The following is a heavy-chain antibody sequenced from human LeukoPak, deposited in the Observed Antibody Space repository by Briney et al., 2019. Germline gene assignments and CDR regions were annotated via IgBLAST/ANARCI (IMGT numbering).Heavy chain of an antibody. CDR1: GFTFSNNE. J-gene: IGHJ4*02. V-gene: IGHV3-48*03. Sequence: GGSLRLSCAASGFTFSNNEINWVRQAPGKGLEWVSYISSSGSTIYYADSVKGRFTISRDTAKNSLYLQMNSLRAEDTAVYYCARSGQGYSYGYADYYFDYWGQGTLVTVSS. D-gene: IGHD5-18*01. CDR3: ARSGQGYSYGYADYYFDY. CDR2: ISSSGSTI.